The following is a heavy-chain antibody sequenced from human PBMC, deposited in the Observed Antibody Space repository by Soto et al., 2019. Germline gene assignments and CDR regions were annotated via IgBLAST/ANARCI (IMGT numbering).Heavy chain of an antibody. D-gene: IGHD2-21*01. CDR1: GFTFSDYY. J-gene: IGHJ4*02. CDR3: SRAGILTTPYYTDY. CDR2: VRNKVNSYTT. V-gene: IGHV3-72*01. Sequence: EVQLVESGGGLVQPEGSLRLSCVASGFTFSDYYMDWVCQAPGKGLEWVGRVRNKVNSYTTEYAASVKGRFTVSRDDSRNSVYLQMNSLKTGDTAMYYCSRAGILTTPYYTDYWGLGTLVTVSS.